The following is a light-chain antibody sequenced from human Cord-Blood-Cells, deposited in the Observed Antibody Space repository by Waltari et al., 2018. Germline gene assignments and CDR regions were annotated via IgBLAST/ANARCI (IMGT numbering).Light chain of an antibody. CDR3: CSYAGSSTYV. CDR1: SSDVGSYNL. Sequence: QSALTQPASVSGSPGQSITISCTGTSSDVGSYNLVSWYQHHPGKAPKLMIYEGSKRPSVVSNRFSGSKSGNTASLTISGLQAEDEADYYCCSYAGSSTYVFGTGTKVTVL. J-gene: IGLJ1*01. V-gene: IGLV2-23*01. CDR2: EGS.